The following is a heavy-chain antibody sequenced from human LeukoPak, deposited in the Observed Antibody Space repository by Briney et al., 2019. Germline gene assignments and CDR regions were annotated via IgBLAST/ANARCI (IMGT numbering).Heavy chain of an antibody. V-gene: IGHV3-23*01. CDR2: ISGGGSST. CDR3: AKDWRRIVVVGPITRHGNYMDV. J-gene: IGHJ6*03. CDR1: GFTFSSYA. D-gene: IGHD2-15*01. Sequence: GGSLRLSCAASGFTFSSYAMSWVRQAPGKGLEWVSTISGGGSSTYYADSLKGRFTISRDNSKNTLYLQMNSLRPEDTAVYYCAKDWRRIVVVGPITRHGNYMDVWGKGTTVTISS.